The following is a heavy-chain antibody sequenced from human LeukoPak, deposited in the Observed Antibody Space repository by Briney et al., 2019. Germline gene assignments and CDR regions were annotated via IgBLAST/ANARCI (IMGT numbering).Heavy chain of an antibody. CDR1: GYNFIGYG. V-gene: IGHV1-18*01. Sequence: ASVKVSCKASGYNFIGYGITWVRQAPGQGLEWMGRISGYNGNTKYAKKFQGRVTMTRDTSTNTAYMELRSQRYDDTGVYYCARDEFYGSASAGDDGFDMWGQGTMVTVS. D-gene: IGHD3-10*01. CDR3: ARDEFYGSASAGDDGFDM. J-gene: IGHJ3*02. CDR2: ISGYNGNT.